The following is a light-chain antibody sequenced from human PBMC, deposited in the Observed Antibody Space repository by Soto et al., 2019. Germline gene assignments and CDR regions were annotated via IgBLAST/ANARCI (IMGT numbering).Light chain of an antibody. J-gene: IGKJ1*01. V-gene: IGKV4-1*01. CDR3: QQYYSTPRT. Sequence: DTVMTQSPDSLAVSLGERATINCKSSQSVLYSSNNNNYLAWYQQKPGQPPKLLIYWASTRESGVPDRFSGSGSGTDFTLTISSLQAEDVAVYYCQQYYSTPRTFGQGPKVGIK. CDR2: WAS. CDR1: QSVLYSSNNNNY.